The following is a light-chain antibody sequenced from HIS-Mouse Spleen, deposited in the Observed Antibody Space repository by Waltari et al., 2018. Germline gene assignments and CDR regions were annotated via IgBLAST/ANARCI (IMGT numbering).Light chain of an antibody. Sequence: EIVMTQFPVSLSVSPGERATLSCRASQSVSSNLAWYQQKPGQAPRLLIYGATTRATGLPARFSGSGSGTEFTLTISSMQSEDFAVYYCQQSYSTPNTFGQGTKL. CDR2: GAT. CDR1: QSVSSN. J-gene: IGKJ2*01. CDR3: QQSYSTPNT. V-gene: IGKV3-15*01.